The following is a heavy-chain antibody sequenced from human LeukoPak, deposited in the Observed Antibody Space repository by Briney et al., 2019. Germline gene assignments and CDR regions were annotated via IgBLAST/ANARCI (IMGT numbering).Heavy chain of an antibody. D-gene: IGHD5-12*01. CDR3: ARDVSVATYYFDY. V-gene: IGHV1-69*06. CDR1: GGTFSSYA. CDR2: IIPIFGTA. Sequence: SVKVSCKASGGTFSSYAISWVRQAPGQGLEWMGGIIPIFGTANYAQKFQGRVTITADKSTSTAYMELSSLRSEDVAVYYCARDVSVATYYFDYWGQGTLVTASS. J-gene: IGHJ4*02.